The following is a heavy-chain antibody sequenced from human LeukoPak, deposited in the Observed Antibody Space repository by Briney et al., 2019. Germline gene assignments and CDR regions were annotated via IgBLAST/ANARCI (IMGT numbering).Heavy chain of an antibody. V-gene: IGHV1-69*04. CDR3: ARVSPGRYYFDY. D-gene: IGHD2/OR15-2a*01. CDR2: IIPILGIA. CDR1: GGTFSSYA. Sequence: SVKVSCKASGGTFSSYAISWVRQAPGQGLEWMGRIIPILGIANYAQKFQGRVTITADKSTSTACMELSSLRSEDTAVYYCARVSPGRYYFDYWGQGTLVTVSS. J-gene: IGHJ4*02.